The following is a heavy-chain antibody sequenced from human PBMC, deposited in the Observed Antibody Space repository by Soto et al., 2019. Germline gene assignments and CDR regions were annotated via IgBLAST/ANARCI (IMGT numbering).Heavy chain of an antibody. Sequence: QVQLQESGPGLVKPSGTLSLTCAVSNGSITSGNWWRWVRQPPGKGLEWIGDIYQTGSTNYNPSLMSRVIISVDKSQNNVSLSLSSVTAADTAVYFCARVWGALAPIAGWFGPWGRGILVTVSS. CDR3: ARVWGALAPIAGWFGP. V-gene: IGHV4-4*02. CDR1: NGSITSGNW. J-gene: IGHJ5*02. D-gene: IGHD3-16*01. CDR2: IYQTGST.